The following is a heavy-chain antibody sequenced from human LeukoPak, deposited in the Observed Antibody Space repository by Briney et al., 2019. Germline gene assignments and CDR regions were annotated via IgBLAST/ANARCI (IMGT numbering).Heavy chain of an antibody. CDR1: GFTVSNVW. D-gene: IGHD6-19*01. CDR3: ARDKSFEAVAVSGYFDY. Sequence: PGGSLRLSCAASGFTVSNVWMTWVRQAPGKGLEWVSSISSSSYYIYYADSVKGRFTISRDNAKNSLYLQMNSLRAEDTAVYYCARDKSFEAVAVSGYFDYWGQGTLVTVSS. V-gene: IGHV3-21*01. CDR2: ISSSSYYI. J-gene: IGHJ4*02.